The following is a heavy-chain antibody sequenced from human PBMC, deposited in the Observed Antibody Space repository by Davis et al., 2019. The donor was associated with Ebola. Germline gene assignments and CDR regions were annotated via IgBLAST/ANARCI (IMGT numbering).Heavy chain of an antibody. CDR3: ARDDAAGGLGYFDY. CDR1: GGSISSYY. V-gene: IGHV4-59*01. CDR2: IYYSGST. D-gene: IGHD6-13*01. J-gene: IGHJ4*02. Sequence: MPSETLSLTCTVSGGSISSYYWSWIRQPPGKGLEWIGYIYYSGSTNYNPSLKSRVTISVDTSKNQFSLKLTSVTAADTAEYYCARDDAAGGLGYFDYWSQGTLVTVSS.